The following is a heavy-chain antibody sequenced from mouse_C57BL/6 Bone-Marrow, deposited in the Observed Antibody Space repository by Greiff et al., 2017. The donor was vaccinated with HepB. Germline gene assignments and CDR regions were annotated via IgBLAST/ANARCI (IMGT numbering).Heavy chain of an antibody. Sequence: EVQLQESGGGLVKPGGSLKLSCAASGFTFSSYAMSWVRQTPEKRLEWVATISDGGSNTYYPDNVKGRFTISRDNAKNNLYLQMSHLTSEDTAMYYCARDQGNYFFDYWGQGTTLTVSS. V-gene: IGHV5-4*01. CDR1: GFTFSSYA. CDR3: ARDQGNYFFDY. J-gene: IGHJ2*01. D-gene: IGHD2-1*01. CDR2: ISDGGSNT.